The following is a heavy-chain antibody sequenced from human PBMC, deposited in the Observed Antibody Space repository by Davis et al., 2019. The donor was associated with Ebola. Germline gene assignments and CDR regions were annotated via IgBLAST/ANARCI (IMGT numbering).Heavy chain of an antibody. J-gene: IGHJ5*02. Sequence: AASVKVSCKVSGYTLTELSMYWVRQAPGKGLEWMGGFDPEDGETIYAQKFQGRVSMTEDTSTGTAYMELSSLRSEDTAVYYCATVRYYYDSSGYTNWFDPWGQGTLVTVSS. CDR2: FDPEDGET. CDR3: ATVRYYYDSSGYTNWFDP. V-gene: IGHV1-24*01. CDR1: GYTLTELS. D-gene: IGHD3-22*01.